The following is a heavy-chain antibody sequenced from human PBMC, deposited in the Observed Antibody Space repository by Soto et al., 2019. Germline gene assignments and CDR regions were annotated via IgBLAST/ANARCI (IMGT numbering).Heavy chain of an antibody. Sequence: GGSLRLSCAASGFSFSMSPMHWVRQAPGKGPGWVALISYDGTNKFYADSVKGRFTISRDNSKSTLYLQVDSLRPEDAAVYYCARDPKTSGGQHWAFNYFDSWGQGTLVTVSS. D-gene: IGHD7-27*01. CDR1: GFSFSMSP. V-gene: IGHV3-30-3*01. CDR3: ARDPKTSGGQHWAFNYFDS. CDR2: ISYDGTNK. J-gene: IGHJ4*02.